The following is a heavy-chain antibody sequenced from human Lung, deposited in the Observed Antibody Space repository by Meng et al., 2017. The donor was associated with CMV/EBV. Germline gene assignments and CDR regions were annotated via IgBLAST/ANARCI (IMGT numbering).Heavy chain of an antibody. D-gene: IGHD2-2*02. V-gene: IGHV3-73*01. CDR1: GFTFSGSA. CDR2: IRSKANSYAT. CDR3: TRPFYCSSTSCYKFRAFDI. J-gene: IGHJ3*02. Sequence: GGSXRLXCAASGFTFSGSAMHWVRQASGKGLEWVGRIRSKANSYATAYAASVKGRFTISRDDSKNTAYLQMNSLKTEDTAVYYCTRPFYCSSTSCYKFRAFDIXRQGTMVTVSS.